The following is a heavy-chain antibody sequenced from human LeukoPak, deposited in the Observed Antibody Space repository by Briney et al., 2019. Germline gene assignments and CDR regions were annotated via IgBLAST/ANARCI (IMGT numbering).Heavy chain of an antibody. Sequence: GGSLRLSCAASGFTFSSYAMSWVRQAPGKGLEWVSAISGSGGSTYYADSVKGRFTISRDNAKNSLYLQMNSLRAEDTALYYCARLVVAATNWFDPWGQGTLVTVSS. D-gene: IGHD2-15*01. CDR2: ISGSGGST. CDR1: GFTFSSYA. CDR3: ARLVVAATNWFDP. J-gene: IGHJ5*02. V-gene: IGHV3-23*01.